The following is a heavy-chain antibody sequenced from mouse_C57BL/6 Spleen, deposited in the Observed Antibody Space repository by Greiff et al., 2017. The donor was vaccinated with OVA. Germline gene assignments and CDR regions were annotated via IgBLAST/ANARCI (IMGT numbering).Heavy chain of an antibody. J-gene: IGHJ1*03. CDR2: ISYDGSN. V-gene: IGHV3-6*01. CDR3: AREINWDWYFDV. D-gene: IGHD4-1*01. CDR1: GYSITSGYY. Sequence: EVQLVESGPGLVKPSQSLSLTCSVTGYSITSGYYWNWIRQFPGNKLEWMGYISYDGSNNYNPSLKNRISITRDTSKNQFFLKLNSVTTEDTATYYCAREINWDWYFDVWGTGTTVTVSS.